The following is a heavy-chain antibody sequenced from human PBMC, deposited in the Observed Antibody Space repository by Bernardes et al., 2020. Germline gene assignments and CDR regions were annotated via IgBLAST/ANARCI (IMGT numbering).Heavy chain of an antibody. CDR2: ISSSSSTI. CDR3: AREGWYSSGWLIF. D-gene: IGHD6-19*01. V-gene: IGHV3-48*02. CDR1: GFTFSSYS. J-gene: IGHJ4*02. Sequence: VGSLIRSCAASGFTFSSYSMNWVRQAPGQGLEWVSYISSSSSTIYYADSVKGRFTISRDNAKNSLYLQMNSLRDEDTAVYYCAREGWYSSGWLIFWGQGTLVTVSS.